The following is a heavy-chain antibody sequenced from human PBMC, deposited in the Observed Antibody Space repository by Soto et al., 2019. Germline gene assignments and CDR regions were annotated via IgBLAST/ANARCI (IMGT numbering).Heavy chain of an antibody. Sequence: SETLSLTCTVSGGSISTYYWTWIRQPPGKGLEWIGYVYYSGNTNYNPSPRSRVTISVDTSKSQFSLKLNSVTATDTAVYYCARRKTRPEAFDYWGQGALVTVSS. J-gene: IGHJ4*02. CDR2: VYYSGNT. D-gene: IGHD6-25*01. V-gene: IGHV4-59*08. CDR3: ARRKTRPEAFDY. CDR1: GGSISTYY.